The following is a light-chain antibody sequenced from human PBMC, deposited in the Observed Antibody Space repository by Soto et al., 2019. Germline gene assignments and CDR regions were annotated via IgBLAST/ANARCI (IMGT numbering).Light chain of an antibody. V-gene: IGKV1-5*03. J-gene: IGKJ1*01. CDR3: QEYNSYTGT. Sequence: DIQLTQSPSTLSASVGDRVTITCRASQNVDRWLEWYQQKPGKAPKLLIYEASSLESGVPSRVAGRGSGKEVTLTISSLQHDEFGTYDGQEYNSYTGTFGPGTKVDIK. CDR2: EAS. CDR1: QNVDRW.